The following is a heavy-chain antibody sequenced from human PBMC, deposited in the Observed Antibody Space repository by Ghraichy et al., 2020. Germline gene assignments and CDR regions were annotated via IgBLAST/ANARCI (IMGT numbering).Heavy chain of an antibody. J-gene: IGHJ4*02. D-gene: IGHD2-21*02. CDR2: ISSSSSTI. CDR3: ARDRAPYCGGDCYPDY. V-gene: IGHV3-48*02. Sequence: GGSLRLSCAASGFTYSSYSMNWVRQAPGKGLEWVSYISSSSSTIYYADSVKGRFTISRDNAKNSLYLQMNSLRDEDTAVYYCARDRAPYCGGDCYPDYWGQGTLVTVSS. CDR1: GFTYSSYS.